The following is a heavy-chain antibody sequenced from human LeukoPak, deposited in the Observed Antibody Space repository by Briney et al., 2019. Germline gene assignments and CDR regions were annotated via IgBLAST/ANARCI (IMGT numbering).Heavy chain of an antibody. Sequence: GASVKVSCKASGYTFTSYGISWVRQAPGQGLEWMGWISAYNGNTNYAQKLQGRVTMTTDTSTSTAYMELRSLRSDDTAVYYCARRREPDNVLLWFGEPALGYYYMNVWGKGTTVTVSS. CDR1: GYTFTSYG. J-gene: IGHJ6*03. D-gene: IGHD3-10*01. CDR3: ARRREPDNVLLWFGEPALGYYYMNV. CDR2: ISAYNGNT. V-gene: IGHV1-18*01.